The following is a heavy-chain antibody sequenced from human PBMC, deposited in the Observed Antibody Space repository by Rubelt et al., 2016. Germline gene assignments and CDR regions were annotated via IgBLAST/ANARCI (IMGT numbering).Heavy chain of an antibody. CDR2: INAGNGNT. V-gene: IGHV1-3*01. CDR3: ATPTLRGYFDY. J-gene: IGHJ4*02. Sequence: RLEWMGWINAGNGNTKYSQKFQGRVTITRDTSASTAYMELSSLRSEDTAVYYCATPTLRGYFDYWGQGTLVTVSS. D-gene: IGHD4-23*01.